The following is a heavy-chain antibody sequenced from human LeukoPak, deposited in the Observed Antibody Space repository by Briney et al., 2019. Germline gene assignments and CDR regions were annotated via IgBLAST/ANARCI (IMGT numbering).Heavy chain of an antibody. Sequence: GGSLILSCAASGFTFSSYEMNWVRQAPGKGLEWVTFIRYDGSAQFYGDSVKGRFTISRDNSKNTLYLQMNRLRPEDTAVYYCAKGTVIAATPGDYWGQGTLVTVSS. CDR2: IRYDGSAQ. CDR3: AKGTVIAATPGDY. V-gene: IGHV3-30*02. D-gene: IGHD2-15*01. CDR1: GFTFSSYE. J-gene: IGHJ4*02.